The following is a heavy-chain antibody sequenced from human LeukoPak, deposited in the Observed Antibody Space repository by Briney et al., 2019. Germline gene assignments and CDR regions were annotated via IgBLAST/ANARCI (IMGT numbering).Heavy chain of an antibody. CDR2: INPNSGGT. V-gene: IGHV1-2*02. J-gene: IGHJ6*02. Sequence: ASVKVSCKASGYTFTGYYMHWVRQAPGQGLEWMGWINPNSGGTNYAQKFQGRVTMTRDTSISTAYMELSRLRSDDTAVYYCARSDYYGSGSYFYYYYYGMDVWGQGTTVNVSS. CDR1: GYTFTGYY. D-gene: IGHD3-10*01. CDR3: ARSDYYGSGSYFYYYYYGMDV.